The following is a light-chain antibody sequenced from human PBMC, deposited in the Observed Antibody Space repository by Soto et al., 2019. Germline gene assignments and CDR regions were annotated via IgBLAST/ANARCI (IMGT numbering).Light chain of an antibody. Sequence: EIGLTQSPATLSFSPGERATLSCRASQSVSSYLAWYQQKPGQAPRLLIYDASNRATGIPVRFSGSGSGTDFTLTISSLEPDDFAVYYCQQRSDWPSTFGGGTKVQIK. V-gene: IGKV3-11*01. J-gene: IGKJ4*01. CDR2: DAS. CDR3: QQRSDWPST. CDR1: QSVSSY.